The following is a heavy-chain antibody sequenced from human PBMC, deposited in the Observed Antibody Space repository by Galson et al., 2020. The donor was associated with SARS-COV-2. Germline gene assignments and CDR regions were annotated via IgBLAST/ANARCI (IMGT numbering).Heavy chain of an antibody. V-gene: IGHV3-30*18. CDR3: AKDPKSSGLIDY. J-gene: IGHJ4*02. CDR1: GFTFSSYG. CDR2: ISYDGSNK. D-gene: IGHD6-19*01. Sequence: GGSLRLSCAASGFTFSSYGMHWVRQAPGKGLEWVAVISYDGSNKYYADSVKGRFTISRDNSKNTLYLQMNSLRAEDTAVYYCAKDPKSSGLIDYWGQGTLVTVSS.